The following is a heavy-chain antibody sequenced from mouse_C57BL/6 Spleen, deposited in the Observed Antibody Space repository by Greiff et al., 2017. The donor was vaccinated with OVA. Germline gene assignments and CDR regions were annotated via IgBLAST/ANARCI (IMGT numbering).Heavy chain of an antibody. J-gene: IGHJ3*01. CDR1: GYTFTDYY. CDR2: INPYNGGT. Sequence: VHVKQSGPVLVKPGASVKMSCKASGYTFTDYYMNWVKQSHGKSLEWIGVINPYNGGTSYNQKFKGKATLTVDKSSSTAYMELNSLTSEDSAVYYCARGDWFAYWGQGTLVTVSA. CDR3: ARGDWFAY. V-gene: IGHV1-19*01.